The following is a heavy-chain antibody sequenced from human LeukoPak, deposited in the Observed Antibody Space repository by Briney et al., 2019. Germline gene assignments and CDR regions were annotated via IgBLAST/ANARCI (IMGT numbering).Heavy chain of an antibody. V-gene: IGHV4-39*01. CDR3: ARHSYYYYYMDV. J-gene: IGHJ6*03. CDR2: IHYSRTT. Sequence: VSIHYSRTTYYNPSLKSRVTISVDTSKNQFSLKLSSVTAADTAVYYCARHSYYYYYMDVWGKGTTVTVSS.